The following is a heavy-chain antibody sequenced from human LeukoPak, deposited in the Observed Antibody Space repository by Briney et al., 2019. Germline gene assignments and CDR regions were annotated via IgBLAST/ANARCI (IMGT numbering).Heavy chain of an antibody. CDR1: GGSISSSSYY. V-gene: IGHV4-39*07. CDR2: IYYSGST. D-gene: IGHD5-12*01. Sequence: PSETLSLTCSVSGGSISSSSYYWGWIRQPPGKGLEWIASIYYSGSTFYNPSLKSRVTISVDTSKNQFSLKLSSVTAADTAVYYCARGGEGSGYDSHGSFDYWGQGTLVTVSS. J-gene: IGHJ4*02. CDR3: ARGGEGSGYDSHGSFDY.